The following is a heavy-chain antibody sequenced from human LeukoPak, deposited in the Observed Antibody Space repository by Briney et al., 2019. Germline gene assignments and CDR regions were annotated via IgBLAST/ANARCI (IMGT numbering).Heavy chain of an antibody. J-gene: IGHJ4*02. Sequence: PGGSLRLSCAASGFIFSDYYMSWIRQAPGKGLEWVSYISSGGSSIYYADSVKGRFTTSRDNAKNSLYLQMNSLRAEDTAVYYCAREPYYDSSGYCLDYWGQGTLVTVSS. CDR2: ISSGGSSI. D-gene: IGHD3-22*01. CDR3: AREPYYDSSGYCLDY. V-gene: IGHV3-11*01. CDR1: GFIFSDYY.